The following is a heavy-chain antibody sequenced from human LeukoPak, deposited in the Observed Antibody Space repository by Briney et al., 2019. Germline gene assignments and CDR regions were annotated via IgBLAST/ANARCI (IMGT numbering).Heavy chain of an antibody. Sequence: PGGSLRLSCSASGFTFSSYAMHWVRQAPGKGLEYVSAISSNGGSTYYADSVKGRFTISRDNSKNTLYLQMSSLRAEDTAVYYCVKDRGRSGYSSGWYYYYYYGMDVWGKGITVTVSS. CDR2: ISSNGGST. D-gene: IGHD6-19*01. J-gene: IGHJ6*04. CDR3: VKDRGRSGYSSGWYYYYYYGMDV. V-gene: IGHV3-64D*06. CDR1: GFTFSSYA.